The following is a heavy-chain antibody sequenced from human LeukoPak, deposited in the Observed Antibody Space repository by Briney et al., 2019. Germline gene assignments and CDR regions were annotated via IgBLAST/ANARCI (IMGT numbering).Heavy chain of an antibody. Sequence: ASVTVSCKASGYTFTSYDINWVRQAPGQGLEWMGWISGYNGNTNYAQKFQGRVTMTTDTFTSTAYVELRSLRSDDTAVYYCARDTSVGGNTEYWFDPWGQGTLVIVS. CDR1: GYTFTSYD. CDR2: ISGYNGNT. D-gene: IGHD4-23*01. CDR3: ARDTSVGGNTEYWFDP. J-gene: IGHJ5*02. V-gene: IGHV1-18*01.